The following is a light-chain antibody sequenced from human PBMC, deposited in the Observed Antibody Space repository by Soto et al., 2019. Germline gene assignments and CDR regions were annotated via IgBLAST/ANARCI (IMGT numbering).Light chain of an antibody. CDR1: SSDVGGYNY. CDR3: SSYTSSSTLLNV. J-gene: IGLJ1*01. V-gene: IGLV2-14*01. CDR2: DVS. Sequence: QSALTQPASVSGSPGQSITISGTGTSSDVGGYNYVSWYQQHPGKAPKLMIYDVSNRPSGVSNRFSGSKSGNTASLTISGLQAEDEADYYCSSYTSSSTLLNVFGTGTKLTVL.